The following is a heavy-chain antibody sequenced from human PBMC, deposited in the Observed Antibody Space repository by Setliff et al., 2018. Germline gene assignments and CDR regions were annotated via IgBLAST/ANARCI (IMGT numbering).Heavy chain of an antibody. V-gene: IGHV4-59*08. J-gene: IGHJ6*03. Sequence: TSETLSLTCTVSGDSIINYYWSWIRQPPGKGLEWIGYIYYGGTTNYNPSLKSRVSISLDTSKSQFSLRLSSLTAADTAVYYCARRSPAYYSDSSGYFYDTSPYMDVWGKGTTVTVSS. D-gene: IGHD3-22*01. CDR3: ARRSPAYYSDSSGYFYDTSPYMDV. CDR2: IYYGGTT. CDR1: GDSIINYY.